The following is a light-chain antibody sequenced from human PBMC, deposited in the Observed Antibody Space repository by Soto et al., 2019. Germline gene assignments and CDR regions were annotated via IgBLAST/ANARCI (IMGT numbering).Light chain of an antibody. V-gene: IGKV4-1*01. CDR1: QSILYSSNNKNY. CDR3: QQYYSTPT. J-gene: IGKJ4*01. CDR2: WAS. Sequence: DIVMTQSPDSLAVSLGERATINCRSSQSILYSSNNKNYLAWYQQKPGQPPKMIIYWASTRESGVPDRFSGSGSGTDFTLTISSLQAEDVAVYYCQQYYSTPTFGGGTKVVIK.